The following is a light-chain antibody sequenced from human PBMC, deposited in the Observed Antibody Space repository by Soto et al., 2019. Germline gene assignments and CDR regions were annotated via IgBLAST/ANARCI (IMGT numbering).Light chain of an antibody. Sequence: QSVLTQPPSVSGSPGQSVTISCTGTSSEVGSYNRVSWYQQPPGTAPKLMIYEVSNRPSGVLDRFSGSKSGNTASLTISGLQAEDEADYYCNSYTSSSTYVFGTGTKVTVL. V-gene: IGLV2-18*02. CDR1: SSEVGSYNR. CDR3: NSYTSSSTYV. CDR2: EVS. J-gene: IGLJ1*01.